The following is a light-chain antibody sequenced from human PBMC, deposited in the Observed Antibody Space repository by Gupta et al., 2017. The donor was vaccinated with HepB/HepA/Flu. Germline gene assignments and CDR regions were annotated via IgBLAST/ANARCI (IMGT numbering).Light chain of an antibody. J-gene: IGKJ1*01. CDR2: GES. V-gene: IGKV3-20*01. Sequence: DIVLTQSPGTLSLSPGERATLSCRASQSVRNNWLAWYRQKPGQTPKLLIYGESTRATGIPDRFSASGSGTDFFLTISRLEPEDFAVYYCHQYGSSPRTFGQGTKVEIK. CDR1: QSVRNNW. CDR3: HQYGSSPRT.